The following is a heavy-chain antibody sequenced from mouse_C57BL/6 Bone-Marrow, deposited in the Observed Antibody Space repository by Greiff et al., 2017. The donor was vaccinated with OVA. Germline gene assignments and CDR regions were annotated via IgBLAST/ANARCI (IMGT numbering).Heavy chain of an antibody. CDR1: GFTFSDAW. D-gene: IGHD2-14*01. V-gene: IGHV6-6*01. CDR3: TRALYRNYAMDY. CDR2: IRNKANNHAT. J-gene: IGHJ4*01. Sequence: EVMLVESGGGLVQPGGSMKLSCAASGFTFSDAWMDWVRQSPEKGLEWVAEIRNKANNHATYYAESVKGRFTISRDDSKSSVYLQMNSLRAEDTGIYYCTRALYRNYAMDYWGQGTSVTVSS.